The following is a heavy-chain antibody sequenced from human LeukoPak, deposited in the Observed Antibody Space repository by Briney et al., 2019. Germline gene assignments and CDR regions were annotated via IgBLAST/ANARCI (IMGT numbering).Heavy chain of an antibody. CDR3: ARDTDFGVVKGSFDY. CDR2: INPSGGST. CDR1: GYTFTSYY. J-gene: IGHJ4*02. Sequence: ASVKVPCKASGYTFTSYYMHWVRQAPGQGLEWMGIINPSGGSTSYAQKFQGRVTMTRDTSTSTVYMELSSLRSEDTAVYYCARDTDFGVVKGSFDYWGQGTLVTVSS. V-gene: IGHV1-46*01. D-gene: IGHD3-3*01.